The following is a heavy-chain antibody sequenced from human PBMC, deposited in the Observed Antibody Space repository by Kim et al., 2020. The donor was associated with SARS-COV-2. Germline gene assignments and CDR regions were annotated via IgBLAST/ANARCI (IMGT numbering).Heavy chain of an antibody. V-gene: IGHV1-69*13. J-gene: IGHJ4*02. CDR2: IIPIFGTA. Sequence: SVKVSCKASGGTFSSYAISWVRQAPGQGLEWMGGIIPIFGTANYAQKFQGRVTITADESTSTAYMELSSLRSEDTAVYYCAREGYYGSGTPSRGFDYWGQGTLVTVSS. D-gene: IGHD3-10*01. CDR3: AREGYYGSGTPSRGFDY. CDR1: GGTFSSYA.